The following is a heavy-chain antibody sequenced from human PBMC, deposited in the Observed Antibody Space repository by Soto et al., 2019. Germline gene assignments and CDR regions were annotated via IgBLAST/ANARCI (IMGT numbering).Heavy chain of an antibody. V-gene: IGHV3-49*03. Sequence: PGGSLRLSCTASGFTFGDYAMSWFRQAPGKGLEWVGFIRSKAYGGTTEYAASVKGRFTISRDDSKSIAYLQMNSLKTEDTAVYYCTRAPEYYYDSSGYYHPWGQGTLVTGLL. CDR2: IRSKAYGGTT. D-gene: IGHD3-22*01. CDR1: GFTFGDYA. CDR3: TRAPEYYYDSSGYYHP. J-gene: IGHJ5*02.